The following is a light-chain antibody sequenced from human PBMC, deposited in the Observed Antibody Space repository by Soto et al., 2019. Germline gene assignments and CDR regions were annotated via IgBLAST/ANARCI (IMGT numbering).Light chain of an antibody. V-gene: IGKV1-39*01. CDR3: QQSYSTPLT. Sequence: DIQMTQSPSSLSASVGDRVTITCRASQSVITYLNWYRQKPGKAPKLLIYTASSLESGVPTRFSGSGSVTDFTLTISSLQPEDFAIYYCQQSYSTPLTFGGGTKVEI. J-gene: IGKJ4*01. CDR1: QSVITY. CDR2: TAS.